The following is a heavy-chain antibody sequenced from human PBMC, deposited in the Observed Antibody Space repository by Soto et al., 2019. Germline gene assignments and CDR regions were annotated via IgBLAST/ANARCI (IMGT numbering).Heavy chain of an antibody. Sequence: ASVMVSCKASGYTFTSYYMHWVRQAPGQGLEWMGIINPSGGSTSYAQKFQGRVTMTRDTSTSTVYMELSSLRSEDTAVYYCASSTFPTLPDYWGQGTLVTVSS. J-gene: IGHJ4*02. V-gene: IGHV1-46*01. CDR3: ASSTFPTLPDY. D-gene: IGHD2-21*02. CDR1: GYTFTSYY. CDR2: INPSGGST.